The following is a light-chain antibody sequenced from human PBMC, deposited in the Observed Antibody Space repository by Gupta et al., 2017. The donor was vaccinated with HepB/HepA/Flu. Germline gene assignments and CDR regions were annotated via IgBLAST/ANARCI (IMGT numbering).Light chain of an antibody. J-gene: IGLJ2*01. V-gene: IGLV3-10*01. Sequence: YELTQPPSVSVSPGQTARMTCSGDILPRKYAYWYHHKPGQAPLLVIYEDRKRPSGIPERVSASSSGTVATLTISGAQVEDEGDYYCYSTDNTGHPLFGGGTKLSV. CDR3: YSTDNTGHPL. CDR2: EDR. CDR1: ILPRKY.